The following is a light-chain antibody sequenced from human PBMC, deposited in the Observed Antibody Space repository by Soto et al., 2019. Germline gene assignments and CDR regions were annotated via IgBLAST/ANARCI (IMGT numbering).Light chain of an antibody. CDR3: SSYTSSSTPYV. J-gene: IGLJ1*01. V-gene: IGLV2-14*01. CDR1: SSDVGGYNY. Sequence: QSALTQPASVSGSPGQSITISCTGTSSDVGGYNYVSWYQQHPGKAPKLMIYDVSNRPSGVSNRCSGSKSGNTASLTISGLQAEDEADYYCSSYTSSSTPYVFGTGTKLTVL. CDR2: DVS.